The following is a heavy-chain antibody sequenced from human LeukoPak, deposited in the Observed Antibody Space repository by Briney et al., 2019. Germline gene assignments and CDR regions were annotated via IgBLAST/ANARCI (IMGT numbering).Heavy chain of an antibody. CDR1: GFTFSIYT. D-gene: IGHD1-26*01. V-gene: IGHV3-30*02. CDR2: IRFDGRNK. CDR3: AKGDTTWELPHDC. Sequence: GGSLRLSCVASGFTFSIYTMHWVRQAPGRGLEWVAFIRFDGRNKDYADSVKGRFTISRDNSNNTLYLQMNSLRAEDTAVYYCAKGDTTWELPHDCWGQGTLVTVSS. J-gene: IGHJ4*02.